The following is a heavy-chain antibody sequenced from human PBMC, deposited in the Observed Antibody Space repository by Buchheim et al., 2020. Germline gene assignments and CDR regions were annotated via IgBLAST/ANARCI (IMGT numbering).Heavy chain of an antibody. CDR1: GFTFSSYG. V-gene: IGHV3-30*18. J-gene: IGHJ4*02. CDR2: ISYDGSNK. D-gene: IGHD3-10*01. Sequence: QVQLVESGGGVVQPGRSLRLSCAASGFTFSSYGMHWVRQAPGKGLEWVAVISYDGSNKYYADSVKGRFTISRDNSKNTLSLQMNSLRAEDTAVYYCAKGGGSGSYYNEWFDYWGQGTL. CDR3: AKGGGSGSYYNEWFDY.